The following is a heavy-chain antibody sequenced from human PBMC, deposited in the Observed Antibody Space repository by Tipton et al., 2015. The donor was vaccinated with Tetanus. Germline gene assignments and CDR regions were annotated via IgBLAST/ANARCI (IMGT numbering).Heavy chain of an antibody. CDR3: ARDPAVLRFLEWLPDWYFAL. J-gene: IGHJ2*01. D-gene: IGHD3-3*01. V-gene: IGHV4-31*02. CDR1: GGSISSGGYY. CDR2: IYHRGST. Sequence: LRLSCTVSGGSISSGGYYWTWIRQHPGKGLERIGNIYHRGSTYYNPSLKSRVTISVDTSKNQFSLKLSSVTAADTAVYYCARDPAVLRFLEWLPDWYFALWGRGTLVTVSS.